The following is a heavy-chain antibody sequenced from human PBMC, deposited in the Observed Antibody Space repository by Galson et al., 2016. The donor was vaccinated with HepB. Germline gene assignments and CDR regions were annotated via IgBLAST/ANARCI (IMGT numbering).Heavy chain of an antibody. V-gene: IGHV1-18*01. Sequence: SVKVSCKASGYTFTNYGINWVRQAPGQGLEWMGWISAYNGNIKYTQKFQGRVTMTTDTSTSTAYMELRSLRSDDTSLYYCARWEFYSNGEFDDWGQGTLVTVSS. CDR2: ISAYNGNI. D-gene: IGHD4-11*01. CDR1: GYTFTNYG. J-gene: IGHJ4*02. CDR3: ARWEFYSNGEFDD.